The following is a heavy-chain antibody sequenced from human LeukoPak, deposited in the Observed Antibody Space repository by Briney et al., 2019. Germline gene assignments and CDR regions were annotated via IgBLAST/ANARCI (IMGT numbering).Heavy chain of an antibody. CDR2: IYYSGST. J-gene: IGHJ3*02. CDR3: ARRNVLLWFGESQGAFDI. CDR1: GGSISSSSYY. Sequence: PSETLSLTCTVSGGSISSSSYYWGWIRQPPGKGLEWFGSIYYSGSTYYNPALKSRVTISVDTSKNQFSLKLSSVTAADTAVYYCARRNVLLWFGESQGAFDIWGQGTMVTVSS. D-gene: IGHD3-10*01. V-gene: IGHV4-39*01.